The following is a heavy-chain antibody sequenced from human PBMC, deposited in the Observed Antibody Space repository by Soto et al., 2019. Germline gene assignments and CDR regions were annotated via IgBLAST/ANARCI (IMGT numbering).Heavy chain of an antibody. Sequence: EVQVVESGGGLVKPGGSLRLSCIGSGFTFSSYSMNWVRQAPGRGLEWVSSITSSSDYIHYADSVKGRFTISRDNAKRSLYRQMDSLRAEDTAIYYCTRDENFYASGRGCYPWGQGTLVTVSS. CDR1: GFTFSSYS. J-gene: IGHJ5*02. D-gene: IGHD3-10*01. CDR3: TRDENFYASGRGCYP. CDR2: ITSSSDYI. V-gene: IGHV3-21*01.